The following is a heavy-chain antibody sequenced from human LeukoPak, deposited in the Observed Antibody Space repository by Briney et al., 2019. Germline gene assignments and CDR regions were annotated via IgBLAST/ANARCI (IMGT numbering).Heavy chain of an antibody. CDR3: AVYVWGSYRELAFDY. D-gene: IGHD3-16*01. Sequence: ASVNVSCKASGYTFTSYYMHWVRQAPGQGLEWMGIINPSGGSTSYAQKFQGRVTMTRDTSTSTVYMELSSLRSEDTAVYYCAVYVWGSYRELAFDYWGQGTLVTVSS. J-gene: IGHJ4*02. CDR2: INPSGGST. CDR1: GYTFTSYY. V-gene: IGHV1-46*01.